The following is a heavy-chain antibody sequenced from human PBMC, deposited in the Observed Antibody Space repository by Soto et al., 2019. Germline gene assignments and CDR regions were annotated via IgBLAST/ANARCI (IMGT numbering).Heavy chain of an antibody. CDR1: GASISINY. D-gene: IGHD6-13*01. V-gene: IGHV4-59*08. J-gene: IGHJ4*02. Sequence: QVRLQESGQGLVKPSETLTLTCNVSGASISINYWSWIRQPPGQVLEWIGYISYSGSTNYNPSFKSRVTISVDTSKNQFSLKLSSVTAADTAVYYCARHFSRSRWLDYWGQGTPVTVSS. CDR3: ARHFSRSRWLDY. CDR2: ISYSGST.